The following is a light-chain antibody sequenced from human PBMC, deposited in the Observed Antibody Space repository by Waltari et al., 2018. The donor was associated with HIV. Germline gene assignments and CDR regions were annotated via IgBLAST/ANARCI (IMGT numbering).Light chain of an antibody. V-gene: IGLV1-47*01. J-gene: IGLJ2*01. Sequence: QSVLTQSPSASGTPGQRVPIPCSESSPNFGSIYVYWYQQLPGTAPKLLLYRNNQRPSGVPDRFSGSKSGTSASLAISGLRSEDEAHYYCATWTDSLSGVVFGGGTKLRVL. CDR2: RNN. CDR1: SPNFGSIY. CDR3: ATWTDSLSGVV.